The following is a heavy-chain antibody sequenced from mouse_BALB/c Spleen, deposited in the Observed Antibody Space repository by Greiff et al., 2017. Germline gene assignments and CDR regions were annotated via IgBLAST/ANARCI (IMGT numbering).Heavy chain of an antibody. D-gene: IGHD6-1*01. CDR1: GYTFTDYE. CDR2: IDPETGGT. V-gene: IGHV1-15*01. Sequence: VQLQQSGAELVRPGASVTLSCKASGYTFTDYELHWVKQTPVHGLEWIGAIDPETGGTAYNQKFKGKATLTADKSSSTAYMELRSLTSEDSAVYYCTRECPLLRPYFDYWGQGTTLAVTS. CDR3: TRECPLLRPYFDY. J-gene: IGHJ2*01.